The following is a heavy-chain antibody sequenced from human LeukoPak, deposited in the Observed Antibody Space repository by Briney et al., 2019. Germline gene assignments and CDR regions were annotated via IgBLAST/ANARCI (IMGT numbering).Heavy chain of an antibody. J-gene: IGHJ4*02. CDR3: AKSGSNYDYVWGSYRPTEYYFDY. CDR2: VRYDGSNK. CDR1: GFTFSDYG. Sequence: GGPLRLSCAASGFTFSDYGIHWVRQAPGKGLEWVAFVRYDGSNKYYADSVKGRFTFSRDNSKNTLYLQMNSPTAEDTAVYYCAKSGSNYDYVWGSYRPTEYYFDYWGQGTLVTVSS. V-gene: IGHV3-30*02. D-gene: IGHD3-16*02.